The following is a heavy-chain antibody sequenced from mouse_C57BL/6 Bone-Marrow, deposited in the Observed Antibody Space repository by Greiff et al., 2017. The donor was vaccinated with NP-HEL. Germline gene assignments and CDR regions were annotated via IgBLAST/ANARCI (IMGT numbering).Heavy chain of an antibody. CDR1: GYSFTGYY. CDR2: INPSTGGT. Sequence: EVQLQQSGPELVKPGASVKISCKASGYSFTGYYMNWVKQSPEKSLEWIGEINPSTGGTTYNQKFKAKATLTVDKSSSTAYMQLKSLTSEDSAVYYCAIPYYGKREWYFDVWGTGTTVTVSS. CDR3: AIPYYGKREWYFDV. D-gene: IGHD2-10*01. J-gene: IGHJ1*03. V-gene: IGHV1-42*01.